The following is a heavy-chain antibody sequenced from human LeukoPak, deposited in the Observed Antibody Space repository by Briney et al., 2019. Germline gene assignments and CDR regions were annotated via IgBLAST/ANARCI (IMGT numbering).Heavy chain of an antibody. D-gene: IGHD6-19*01. Sequence: SETLSLTCTVSGGSISSYYWSWIRQPPGKGLEWIGYIYYSGSTNYNPSLKSRVTISVDTSKNQFSLKLSSVTAADTAVFYCASAVAGTFFDYWGQGTLVTVSS. J-gene: IGHJ4*02. CDR1: GGSISSYY. V-gene: IGHV4-59*01. CDR2: IYYSGST. CDR3: ASAVAGTFFDY.